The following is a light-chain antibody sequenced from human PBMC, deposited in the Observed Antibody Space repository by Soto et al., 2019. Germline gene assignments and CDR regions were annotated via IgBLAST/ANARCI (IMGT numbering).Light chain of an antibody. CDR1: SSDVGGYNY. CDR3: SSYTISSIPLYG. J-gene: IGLJ1*01. V-gene: IGLV2-14*01. Sequence: QSALTQPASVSGSPGQSITISCTGTSSDVGGYNYVSWYQQHPGKAPKLLIYEVSNRPSGVSNRFSGSKSGNTASLTISGLKAEDEADYYCSSYTISSIPLYGFGTGTKLTVL. CDR2: EVS.